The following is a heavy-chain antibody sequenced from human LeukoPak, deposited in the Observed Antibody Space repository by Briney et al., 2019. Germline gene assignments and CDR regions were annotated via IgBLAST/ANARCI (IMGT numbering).Heavy chain of an antibody. CDR3: ARDRSMSGWYIDL. CDR1: RFTFSRYG. CDR2: IWYAGSNK. J-gene: IGHJ2*01. D-gene: IGHD2/OR15-2a*01. Sequence: PGGSLRLSCTASRFTFSRYGLHWVRQAPGKGLELGAVIWYAGSNKYYPDSVQGRFTISRDNSKNTLYLQVNSLRAEDTAVYYCARDRSMSGWYIDLGGRGTLVTVSS. V-gene: IGHV3-33*01.